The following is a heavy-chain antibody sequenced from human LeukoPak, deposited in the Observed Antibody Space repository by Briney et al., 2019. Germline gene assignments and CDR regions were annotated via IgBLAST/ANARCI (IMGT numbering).Heavy chain of an antibody. CDR1: GFILNKYD. D-gene: IGHD1-1*01. V-gene: IGHV3-33*01. J-gene: IGHJ4*02. CDR2: IWYDGSNK. CDR3: ARGYSSGSHFDS. Sequence: PGGSLRLSCAASGFILNKYDMHWVRQAPGKGLEWVSIIWYDGSNKYYADSVKGRFTISRDDSKNTVYLQMNSLRVEDTAVYFCARGYSSGSHFDSWGQGTLVTVSS.